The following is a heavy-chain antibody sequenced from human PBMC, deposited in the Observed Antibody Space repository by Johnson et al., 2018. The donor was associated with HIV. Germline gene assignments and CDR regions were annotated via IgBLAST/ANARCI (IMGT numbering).Heavy chain of an antibody. CDR3: ARDDSSGWYGLGAFDI. V-gene: IGHV3-30*04. CDR1: GFTFSSYA. D-gene: IGHD6-19*01. J-gene: IGHJ3*02. CDR2: ISYDGSNK. Sequence: QVQLVESGGGVVQPGRSLRLSCAASGFTFSSYAMHWVRQAPGKGLEWVAVISYDGSNKYYADSVKGRFTISRDKSKNTLYLQMNSLGAEDTAVYYCARDDSSGWYGLGAFDIWGQGTMVTVSS.